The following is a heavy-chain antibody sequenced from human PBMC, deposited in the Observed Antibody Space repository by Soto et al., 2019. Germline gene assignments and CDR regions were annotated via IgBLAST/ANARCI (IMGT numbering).Heavy chain of an antibody. V-gene: IGHV1-18*01. J-gene: IGHJ5*02. CDR3: ARGGMAYDILTGYYIGNWFDP. Sequence: ASVKVSCKASGYTFTSYGISWVRLAPGQGLEWMGWISAYNGNTNYAQKLQGRVTMTTDTSTSTAYMELRSLRSDDTAVYYCARGGMAYDILTGYYIGNWFDPWGQGTLVTVSS. D-gene: IGHD3-9*01. CDR1: GYTFTSYG. CDR2: ISAYNGNT.